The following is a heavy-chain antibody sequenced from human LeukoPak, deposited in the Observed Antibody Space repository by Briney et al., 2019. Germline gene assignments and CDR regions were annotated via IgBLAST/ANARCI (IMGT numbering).Heavy chain of an antibody. D-gene: IGHD2-15*01. CDR1: GLAFSAYK. Sequence: GGSMRLSCAASGLAFSAYKTHWVRQAPRKGLVWVSRISTDGYTTDYADFVQGRFTASRDNTKNTWSLEMNSLRAEDTAVYYCVVGGSPGYWGQGTLVTVSS. J-gene: IGHJ4*02. CDR2: ISTDGYTT. CDR3: VVGGSPGY. V-gene: IGHV3-74*01.